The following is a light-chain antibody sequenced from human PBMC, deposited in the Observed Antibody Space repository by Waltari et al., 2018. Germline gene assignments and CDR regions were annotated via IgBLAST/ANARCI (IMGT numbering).Light chain of an antibody. V-gene: IGKV4-1*01. CDR2: WAS. J-gene: IGKJ1*01. Sequence: DIVMTQSPDSLAVSLGERATINCKSSQSVLYSSNNKNYLAWYQQKPGQPPKLLIYWASNRESGVPDRISGSGSGTDFTLTISSLQAEDGAVYYCQQYYSTLWTFGQGTKVEIK. CDR1: QSVLYSSNNKNY. CDR3: QQYYSTLWT.